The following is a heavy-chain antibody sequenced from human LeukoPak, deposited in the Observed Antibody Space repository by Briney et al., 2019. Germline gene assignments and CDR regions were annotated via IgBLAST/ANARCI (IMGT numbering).Heavy chain of an antibody. CDR1: GFAFSSYS. J-gene: IGHJ6*02. CDR2: ISSSSSTI. D-gene: IGHD2/OR15-2a*01. CDR3: ARVNSYHLDV. Sequence: PGGSLRLSCAASGFAFSSYSMNWVRQAPGKGLEWVSYISSSSSTIYYADSVKGQFTISRDNARNTLYLQMNSLRAEDTAVYYCARVNSYHLDVWGPGTTVTVSS. V-gene: IGHV3-48*04.